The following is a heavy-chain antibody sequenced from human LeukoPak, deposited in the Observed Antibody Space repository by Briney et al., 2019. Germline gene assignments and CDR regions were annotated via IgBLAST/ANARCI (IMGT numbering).Heavy chain of an antibody. Sequence: PSETLSLTCTVPGASIGSYYGSWFRHPAGKELEWIGRTYTTGTANSNPSLKSRVLISVDTSKNQFPLNLTSLTPADTASYSCARDANYYGVDYWGGGTLVTVSS. CDR1: GASIGSYY. D-gene: IGHD3-10*01. CDR3: ARDANYYGVDY. CDR2: TYTTGTA. V-gene: IGHV4-4*07. J-gene: IGHJ4*02.